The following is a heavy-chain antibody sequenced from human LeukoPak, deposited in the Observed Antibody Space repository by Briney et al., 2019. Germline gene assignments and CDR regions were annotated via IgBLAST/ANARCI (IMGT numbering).Heavy chain of an antibody. V-gene: IGHV3-23*05. Sequence: GGSLRLSCAASGFTFSSYVMSWVRQAPGKGLEWVSSISISGGITYYADSVKGRFTVSRDNSQNTLYLQINTLIAEDTAVYYCAKGGSPLDLWGQGTLVAVSS. CDR2: ISISGGIT. D-gene: IGHD3-16*01. CDR3: AKGGSPLDL. J-gene: IGHJ5*02. CDR1: GFTFSSYV.